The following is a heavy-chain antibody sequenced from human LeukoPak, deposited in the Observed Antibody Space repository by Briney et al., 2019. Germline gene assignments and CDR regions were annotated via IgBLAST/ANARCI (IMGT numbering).Heavy chain of an antibody. CDR3: AKGKQQWWTFDALDI. Sequence: GGSLRLSCEGSGFSFSGYEMNWVRQAPGKGLEWVALSYDGGKKYYADSVKGRFTISRDNSKNTLYLQINSLIPDDTAVYYCAKGKQQWWTFDALDIWGQGTTVTVSS. D-gene: IGHD5-18*01. V-gene: IGHV3-30*18. CDR2: SYDGGKK. CDR1: GFSFSGYE. J-gene: IGHJ3*02.